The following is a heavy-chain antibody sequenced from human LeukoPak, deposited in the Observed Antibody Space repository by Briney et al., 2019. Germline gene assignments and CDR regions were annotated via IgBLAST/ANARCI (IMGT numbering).Heavy chain of an antibody. V-gene: IGHV4-59*01. CDR1: GGSISSYY. CDR3: ARVSVAGDYGYYFDY. CDR2: IYYSGST. D-gene: IGHD4-17*01. Sequence: PSETLSLTCTVSGGSISSYYWSWIRQPPGQGLEWIGYIYYSGSTNYNPSLKSRVTISVDTSKNQFSLKLSSVTAADTAVYYCARVSVAGDYGYYFDYWGQGTLVTVSS. J-gene: IGHJ4*02.